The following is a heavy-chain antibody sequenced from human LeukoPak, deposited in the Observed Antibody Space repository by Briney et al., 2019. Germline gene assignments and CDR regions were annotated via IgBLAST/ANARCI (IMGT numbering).Heavy chain of an antibody. V-gene: IGHV5-51*01. J-gene: IGHJ5*02. Sequence: GESLKISCKGSGYSFTSYWIGWVRQMPGKGLEWMGIIYPGDSDTRYSPSFQGQVTISADKSISTAYLQWSSLKASDTAMYYCARQGDYDSSGYYPNWSDPWGQGTLVTVSS. CDR3: ARQGDYDSSGYYPNWSDP. CDR2: IYPGDSDT. CDR1: GYSFTSYW. D-gene: IGHD3-22*01.